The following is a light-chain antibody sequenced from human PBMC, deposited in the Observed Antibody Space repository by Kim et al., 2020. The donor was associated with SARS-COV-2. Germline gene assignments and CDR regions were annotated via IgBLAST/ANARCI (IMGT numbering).Light chain of an antibody. Sequence: ELTQPPSASGTPGQRVTISCSGSSSNIGSNYVYWYQQLPGTAPKLLIYTNNQRPSGVPDRFSGSKSGTSASLAISGLRSEDEADYYCAAWDDSLSGWVFGGGTQLTVL. CDR2: TNN. CDR1: SSNIGSNY. J-gene: IGLJ3*02. V-gene: IGLV1-47*02. CDR3: AAWDDSLSGWV.